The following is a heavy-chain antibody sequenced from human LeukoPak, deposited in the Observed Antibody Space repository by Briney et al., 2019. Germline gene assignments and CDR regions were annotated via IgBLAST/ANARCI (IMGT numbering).Heavy chain of an antibody. V-gene: IGHV3-7*01. CDR3: AIAAGWEQAY. Sequence: GGSLRLSCAASGFTFSSDWLSCVRQAPGKGLEWVANIKEDGSARHYVDSVKGRFTISRDNAKKSLYLQMSSLRAEDTAVYYCAIAAGWEQAYWGQGTLVTVSS. D-gene: IGHD1-26*01. CDR2: IKEDGSAR. CDR1: GFTFSSDW. J-gene: IGHJ4*02.